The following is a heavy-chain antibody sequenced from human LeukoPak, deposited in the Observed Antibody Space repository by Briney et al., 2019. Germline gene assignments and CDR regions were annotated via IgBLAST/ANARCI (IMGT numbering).Heavy chain of an antibody. D-gene: IGHD4-17*01. CDR3: ARAKDYGDHNYYYGMDV. J-gene: IGHJ6*04. CDR2: MNPNSGNT. CDR1: GYTFTSYD. V-gene: IGHV1-8*01. Sequence: ASVKVSCKASGYTFTSYDINWVRRATGQGLEWMGWMNPNSGNTGYAQKFQGRVTMTRNTSISTAYMELSSLRSEDTAVYYCARAKDYGDHNYYYGMDVWGKGTTVTVSS.